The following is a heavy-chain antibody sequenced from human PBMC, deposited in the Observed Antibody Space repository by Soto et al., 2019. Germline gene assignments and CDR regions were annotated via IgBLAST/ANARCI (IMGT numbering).Heavy chain of an antibody. V-gene: IGHV3-15*07. CDR3: TTEDYLTCSGGSCYSGAHYYYGMDV. CDR2: IKSKTDGGTT. Sequence: GGSLRLSCAASGFTFSNAWMNWVRQAPGKGLEWVGRIKSKTDGGTTDYAAPVKGRFTISRDDSKNTLYLQMNSLKTEDTAVYYCTTEDYLTCSGGSCYSGAHYYYGMDVWGQGTTVTVSS. CDR1: GFTFSNAW. D-gene: IGHD2-15*01. J-gene: IGHJ6*02.